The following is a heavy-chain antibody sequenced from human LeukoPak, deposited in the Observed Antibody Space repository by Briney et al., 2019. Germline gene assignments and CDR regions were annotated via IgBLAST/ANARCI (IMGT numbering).Heavy chain of an antibody. CDR2: IKSKTDGGTT. J-gene: IGHJ4*02. CDR3: TTKHREMATFAADY. CDR1: GFTFSNAW. V-gene: IGHV3-15*01. D-gene: IGHD5-24*01. Sequence: GGSLRPSCAASGFTFSNAWMSWVRQAPGKGLEGVGRIKSKTDGGTTDYAAPVKGRFTISRDDSKNTLYLQMNSLKTEDTAVYYCTTKHREMATFAADYWGQGTLVTVSS.